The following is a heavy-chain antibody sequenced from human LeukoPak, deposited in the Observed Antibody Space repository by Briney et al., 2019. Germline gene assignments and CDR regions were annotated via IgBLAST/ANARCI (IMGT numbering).Heavy chain of an antibody. CDR3: ARDIRPARFLEWLSPFDY. J-gene: IGHJ4*02. Sequence: SVKVSCKASGGTFSSYAISWVRQAPGQGLEWMGGIIPIFGTANYAQKFQGRVTITADESTSTAYMELSSLRSEDTAVYYCARDIRPARFLEWLSPFDYWGQGTLVTVSS. CDR2: IIPIFGTA. CDR1: GGTFSSYA. V-gene: IGHV1-69*13. D-gene: IGHD3-3*01.